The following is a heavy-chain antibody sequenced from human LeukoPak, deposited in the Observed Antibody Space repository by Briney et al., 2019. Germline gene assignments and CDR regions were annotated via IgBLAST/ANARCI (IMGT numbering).Heavy chain of an antibody. J-gene: IGHJ3*02. D-gene: IGHD5-12*01. Sequence: SQTLSLTCTVSGGSISSGDYYWSWIRQSPGKGLEWIGYIYYSGRAYYNPSLKSRVTISLDMSKNQFSLKLTSVTAADTAVYFCASCDNSDYRAFDIWGQGTMVTVSS. V-gene: IGHV4-30-4*01. CDR1: GGSISSGDYY. CDR3: ASCDNSDYRAFDI. CDR2: IYYSGRA.